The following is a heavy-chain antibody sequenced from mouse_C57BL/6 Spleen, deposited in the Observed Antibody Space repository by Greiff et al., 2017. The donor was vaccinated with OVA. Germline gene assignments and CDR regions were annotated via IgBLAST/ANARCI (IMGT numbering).Heavy chain of an antibody. V-gene: IGHV3-6*01. D-gene: IGHD2-3*01. J-gene: IGHJ3*01. CDR2: ISYDGSN. CDR1: GYSITRGYY. CDR3: AREGDGYWFAY. Sequence: EVKLQQSGPGLVKPSQSLSLTCSVTGYSITRGYYWNWIRQFPGNKLEWMGYISYDGSNNYNPSLKNRISITRDTSKNKFFLKLNSVTTEDTATYYCAREGDGYWFAYWGQGTLVTVSA.